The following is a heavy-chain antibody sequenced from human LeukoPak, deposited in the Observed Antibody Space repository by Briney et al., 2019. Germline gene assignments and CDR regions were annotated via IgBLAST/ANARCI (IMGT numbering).Heavy chain of an antibody. V-gene: IGHV1-69*13. D-gene: IGHD6-13*01. J-gene: IGHJ6*03. CDR3: GRARGESSSWWGLGDYYYMDV. Sequence: SVNVSCKASGGTFSSYAISWVRQAPGQGLEWMGGIIPIFGTANYAQKFQGRVTITADESTSTAYMEPSSLRSEDTAVYYCGRARGESSSWWGLGDYYYMDVWGKGTTVTVSS. CDR1: GGTFSSYA. CDR2: IIPIFGTA.